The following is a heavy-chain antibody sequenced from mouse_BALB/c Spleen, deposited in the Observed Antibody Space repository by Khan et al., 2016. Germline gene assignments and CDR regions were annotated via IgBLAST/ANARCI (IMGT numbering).Heavy chain of an antibody. Sequence: VQLQQPGAELVKPGASVRLSCTASGFNIKDTYLHWVKQRPEQGLEWIGRIDPANGDSNYDPKFQGKATITADTSSNTAYLQLTSLTSEDTAVYYWAPLIHYALDGQFFDVWGAGATVTVSS. CDR3: APLIHYALDGQFFDV. D-gene: IGHD1-1*02. CDR1: GFNIKDTY. J-gene: IGHJ1*01. V-gene: IGHV14-3*02. CDR2: IDPANGDS.